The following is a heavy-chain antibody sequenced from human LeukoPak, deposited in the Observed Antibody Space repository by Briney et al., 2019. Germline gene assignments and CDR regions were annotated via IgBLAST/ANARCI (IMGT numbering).Heavy chain of an antibody. CDR3: ARHYADGSGTR. CDR2: IYPSDSDT. V-gene: IGHV5-51*01. D-gene: IGHD3-10*01. CDR1: GNNFVTYW. Sequence: GESLKISCKGSGNNFVTYWISWVRQMPGKGLEWMGFIYPSDSDTRCSPSFQGQVTISADKSINTAYLHWTGLKASDSGIYYCARHYADGSGTRWGQGTLVTVSS. J-gene: IGHJ4*02.